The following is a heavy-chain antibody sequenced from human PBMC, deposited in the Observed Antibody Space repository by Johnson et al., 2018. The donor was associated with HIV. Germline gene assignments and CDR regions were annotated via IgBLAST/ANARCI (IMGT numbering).Heavy chain of an antibody. CDR3: TTEPFAFDI. V-gene: IGHV3-30*14. J-gene: IGHJ3*02. CDR2: ISYDGSNK. CDR1: GFTFSNAW. Sequence: QEKLVESGGGVVQPGGSLRLSCAASGFTFSNAWMSWVRQAPGKGLEWVAVISYDGSNKYYADSVKGRFTISRDNSKNTLYLQMNSLRAEDTAVYYCTTEPFAFDIWGQGTMVTVSS.